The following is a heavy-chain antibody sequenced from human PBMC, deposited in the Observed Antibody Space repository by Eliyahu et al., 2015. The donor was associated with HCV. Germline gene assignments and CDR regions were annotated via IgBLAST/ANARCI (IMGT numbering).Heavy chain of an antibody. CDR3: VRHKANYGYFDS. CDR2: IYYTQTT. Sequence: QLLLQESGPRLVKPSETLSLICPVSDGSIFSSSYYWGWIRQPPGKGLEWIGSIYYTQTTFYSPSLKGRVTVSVDTSKKQFSLRLSSVTAADTAVYYCVRHKANYGYFDSWGQGILVTVSS. J-gene: IGHJ4*02. D-gene: IGHD3-10*01. V-gene: IGHV4-39*07. CDR1: DGSIFSSSYY.